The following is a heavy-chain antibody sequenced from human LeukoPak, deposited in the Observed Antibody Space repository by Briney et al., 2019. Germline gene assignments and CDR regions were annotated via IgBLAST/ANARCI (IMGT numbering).Heavy chain of an antibody. CDR1: GFTFSSYG. V-gene: IGHV3-30*03. CDR2: ISYDVGKK. D-gene: IGHD3-10*01. CDR3: ARDGAGGMNDY. J-gene: IGHJ4*02. Sequence: GGSLRLSCAASGFTFSSYGMHWVRQAPGKGLEWVAVISYDVGKKYYADSVRGRFTISRDNAKNSLYLQMNSLRAEDTALYYCARDGAGGMNDYWGQGTLVTVSS.